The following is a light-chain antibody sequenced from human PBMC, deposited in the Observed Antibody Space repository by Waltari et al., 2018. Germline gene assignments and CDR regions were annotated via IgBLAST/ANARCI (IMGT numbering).Light chain of an antibody. Sequence: IQLTQAQSSLSASVGDGISITCRASQTIPTYMAWYQLKPGQDPKLLIHSISTLQTGVPSRFSANGSGTDFTFSISNLQPEDSATYYCQQSLHGWSFGRGTKLEI. V-gene: IGKV1-39*01. CDR3: QQSLHGWS. J-gene: IGKJ4*01. CDR1: QTIPTY. CDR2: SIS.